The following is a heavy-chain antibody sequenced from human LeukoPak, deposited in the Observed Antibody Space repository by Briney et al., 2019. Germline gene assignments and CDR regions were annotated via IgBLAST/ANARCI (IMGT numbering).Heavy chain of an antibody. Sequence: GGSLRLSCAASGFTFSSYGMSWVRQAPGKGLEWVSAISGSGGSTYYADSVKGRFTISRDNSKNTLYLQMNSLRAEDTAVYYCAKVGAYYDSSGAGDYFDYWGQGTLVTVSS. V-gene: IGHV3-23*01. D-gene: IGHD3-22*01. J-gene: IGHJ4*02. CDR3: AKVGAYYDSSGAGDYFDY. CDR2: ISGSGGST. CDR1: GFTFSSYG.